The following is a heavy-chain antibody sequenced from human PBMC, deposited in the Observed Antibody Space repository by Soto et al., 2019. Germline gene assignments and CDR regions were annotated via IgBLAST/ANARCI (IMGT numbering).Heavy chain of an antibody. J-gene: IGHJ4*02. CDR3: AREGYCSGGSCYDDFDY. CDR1: GYTFTSYY. V-gene: IGHV1-46*03. D-gene: IGHD2-15*01. CDR2: INPSGGST. Sequence: ASVKVSCKASGYTFTSYYMHWVRQAPGQGLEWMGIINPSGGSTSYAQKFQGRVTMTRDTSTSTVYMELSSLGSEDTAVYYCAREGYCSGGSCYDDFDYWGQGTLVTVSS.